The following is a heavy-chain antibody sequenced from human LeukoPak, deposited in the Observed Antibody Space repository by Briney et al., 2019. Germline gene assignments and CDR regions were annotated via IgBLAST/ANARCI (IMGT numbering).Heavy chain of an antibody. J-gene: IGHJ6*03. CDR2: ISAYNGNT. V-gene: IGHV1-18*01. CDR1: GYTFTSYG. CDR3: AREGYDILTGYYYYYYMDV. Sequence: ASVKVSCKASGYTFTSYGISWVRQAPGQGLEWMGWISAYNGNTNYAQKLQGRVTMTTDTSTSTAYMELRSLRSDDTAVYYCAREGYDILTGYYYYYYMDVWGKGTTVTVSS. D-gene: IGHD3-9*01.